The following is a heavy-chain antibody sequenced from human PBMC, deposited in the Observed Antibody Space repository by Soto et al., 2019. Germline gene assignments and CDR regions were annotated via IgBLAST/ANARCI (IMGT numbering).Heavy chain of an antibody. CDR1: GGSISSGGYS. D-gene: IGHD2-8*01. CDR2: IYHSGST. V-gene: IGHV4-30-2*01. Sequence: QLQLQESGSGLVKPSQTLSLTCAVSGGSISSGGYSWSWIRQPPGKGLEWIGYIYHSGSTYYNPSRKSQATISVDRSKNQFSLKLSSVTAADTAVYYCAREGANCTNGVCYTGWFDPWGQGTLVTVSS. J-gene: IGHJ5*02. CDR3: AREGANCTNGVCYTGWFDP.